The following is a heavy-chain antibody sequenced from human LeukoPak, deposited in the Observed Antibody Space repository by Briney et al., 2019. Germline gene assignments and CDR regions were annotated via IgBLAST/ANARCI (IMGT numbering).Heavy chain of an antibody. CDR1: GFTFSSYG. Sequence: GGSLRLSCAASGFTFSSYGMHWVRQAPGKGLEWVAFIRYDGSNKYYADSVKGRFTISRDNSKNTLYLQMNSLRAEDTAAYYCAKSRPYGSGSYSYYYYYMDVWGKGTTVTVSS. D-gene: IGHD3-10*01. CDR2: IRYDGSNK. CDR3: AKSRPYGSGSYSYYYYYMDV. J-gene: IGHJ6*03. V-gene: IGHV3-30*02.